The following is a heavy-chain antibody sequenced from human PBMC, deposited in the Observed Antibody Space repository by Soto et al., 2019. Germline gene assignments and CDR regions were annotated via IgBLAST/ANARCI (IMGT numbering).Heavy chain of an antibody. CDR2: ISPLKGRT. V-gene: IGHV1-18*04. CDR3: AMDFGDRPEYFKH. J-gene: IGHJ1*01. Sequence: QVQLVQSGPDLKRPGASMKVSCKASGYTFTSYGISWVRQAPGQRLEWMAWISPLKGRTQYSQKAQGRVTLSTDTSSNTAHMEMTTLRVDDTAVYYCAMDFGDRPEYFKHWGQGTLVTVS. D-gene: IGHD4-17*01. CDR1: GYTFTSYG.